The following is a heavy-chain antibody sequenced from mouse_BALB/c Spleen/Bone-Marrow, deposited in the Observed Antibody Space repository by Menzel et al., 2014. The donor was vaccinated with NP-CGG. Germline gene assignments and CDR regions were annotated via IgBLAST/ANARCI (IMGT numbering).Heavy chain of an antibody. CDR2: IYPGDGDT. V-gene: IGHV1-80*01. Sequence: VKLQESGAELVRPGSSVKISCKASGYAFSSYWMNWGKQRPGQGLEWIGQIYPGDGDTNYNGKFKGKATLTADKSSSTAYMQLSSLTSEDSAVYFWARRDSSTYYYAMDYWGQGTSVTGSS. J-gene: IGHJ4*01. CDR3: ARRDSSTYYYAMDY. D-gene: IGHD3-3*01. CDR1: GYAFSSYW.